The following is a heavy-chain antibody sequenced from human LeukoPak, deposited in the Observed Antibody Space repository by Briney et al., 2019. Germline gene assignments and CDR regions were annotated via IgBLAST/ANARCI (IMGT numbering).Heavy chain of an antibody. V-gene: IGHV5-51*01. Sequence: GESLKIYCKGSGYSFTSYWIGWVRQMPGKGLEWMGIIYPGDSDTRYSPPFQGQVTISADKSISTAYLQWSSLKASDTAMYYCARHLRITIVRGVIGPGGGMDVWGQGTTVTVSS. CDR1: GYSFTSYW. CDR3: ARHLRITIVRGVIGPGGGMDV. CDR2: IYPGDSDT. D-gene: IGHD3-10*01. J-gene: IGHJ6*02.